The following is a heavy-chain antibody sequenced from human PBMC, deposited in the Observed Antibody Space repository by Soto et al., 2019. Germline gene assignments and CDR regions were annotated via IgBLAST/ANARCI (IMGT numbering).Heavy chain of an antibody. CDR3: AREISVAGGHFDY. J-gene: IGHJ4*02. D-gene: IGHD6-19*01. CDR1: GLTFSSYG. CDR2: ISSSSRTT. Sequence: EVPLVESGGGLVQPGGSLRLSCTASGLTFSSYGMNWVRQAPGKGLEWVSSISSSSRTTYYADSVKGRFTISRDNAKNSLYLQMNSLRDEDTAVYYCAREISVAGGHFDYWGQGTLVTVSS. V-gene: IGHV3-48*02.